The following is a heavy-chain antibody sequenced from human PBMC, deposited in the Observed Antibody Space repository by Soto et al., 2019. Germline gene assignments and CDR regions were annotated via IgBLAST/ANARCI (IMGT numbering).Heavy chain of an antibody. V-gene: IGHV4-61*01. CDR2: IYHTGST. D-gene: IGHD3-10*01. Sequence: QVQLQGSGPGLVKPSETLSLTCTVSGGSVKIPNHHWHWIRQSPGKKLEWIGFIYHTGSTTYNPSLSSRVAMSLDTSKNQFYLELTSVTAADTAIYSCERWEFRYGFDVWGQGTTVTVSS. J-gene: IGHJ6*02. CDR3: ERWEFRYGFDV. CDR1: GGSVKIPNHH.